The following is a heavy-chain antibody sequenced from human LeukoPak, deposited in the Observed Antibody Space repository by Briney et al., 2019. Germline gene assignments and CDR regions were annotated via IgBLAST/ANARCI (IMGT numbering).Heavy chain of an antibody. CDR3: ARGGYYNILTGYETADAFDI. D-gene: IGHD3-9*01. CDR2: ISVHNGNT. CDR1: GYTFTRYA. V-gene: IGHV1-18*01. Sequence: AASVKVSCKASGYTFTRYAITWVRQAPGQGPEWMGRISVHNGNTNYAQKLQGRVTMTTDTSTSTAYMELRSLRSDDTAVYYCARGGYYNILTGYETADAFDIWGQGTMVTVSP. J-gene: IGHJ3*02.